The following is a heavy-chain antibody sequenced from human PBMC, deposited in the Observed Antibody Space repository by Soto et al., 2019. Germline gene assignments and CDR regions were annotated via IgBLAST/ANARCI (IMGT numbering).Heavy chain of an antibody. J-gene: IGHJ6*02. CDR2: ISGSGGST. CDR3: AKDTQRGYCSSTSCYPLPAPCGMDV. V-gene: IGHV3-23*01. CDR1: GFTFSSYA. Sequence: VGSLRLSCAASGFTFSSYAMSWVRQAPGKGLEWVSAISGSGGSTYYADSVKGRFTISRDNSKNTLYLQMNSLRAEDTAVYYCAKDTQRGYCSSTSCYPLPAPCGMDVWGQGTTVTVSS. D-gene: IGHD2-2*01.